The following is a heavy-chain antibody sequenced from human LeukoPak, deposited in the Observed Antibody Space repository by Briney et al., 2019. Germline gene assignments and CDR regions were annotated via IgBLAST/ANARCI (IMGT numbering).Heavy chain of an antibody. CDR3: AKDRYCSSTNCPYDY. D-gene: IGHD2-2*01. J-gene: IGHJ4*02. CDR2: ISVSDDST. Sequence: GGSLRLSCAASGFTFSSYSMNWVRQAPGKGLEWVSGISVSDDSTYYADSVKGRFTMSRDNSNNMLYLQMNSLRAEDTAVYYCAKDRYCSSTNCPYDYWGQGTLVTVSS. CDR1: GFTFSSYS. V-gene: IGHV3-23*01.